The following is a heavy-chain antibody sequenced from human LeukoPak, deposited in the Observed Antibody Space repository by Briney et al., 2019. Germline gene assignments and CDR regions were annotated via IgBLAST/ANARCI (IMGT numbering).Heavy chain of an antibody. CDR2: IKKDGSEK. Sequence: GGSLRLSCAASGFTVSSNYMSWVRQAPGKGLEWVANIKKDGSEKYYVDSVKGRFTVSRDNAKNSLFLQMNSLRAEDTAVYYCARDRDVMGLWGQGTLVTVSS. CDR1: GFTVSSNY. J-gene: IGHJ4*02. V-gene: IGHV3-7*01. CDR3: ARDRDVMGL. D-gene: IGHD2-8*01.